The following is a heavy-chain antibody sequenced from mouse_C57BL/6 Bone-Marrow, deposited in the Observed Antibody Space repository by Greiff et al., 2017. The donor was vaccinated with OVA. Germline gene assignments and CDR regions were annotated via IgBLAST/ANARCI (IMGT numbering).Heavy chain of an antibody. J-gene: IGHJ1*03. CDR3: TREGDYYYGSSRYFDV. Sequence: EVQGVESGEGLVKPGGSLKLSCAASGFTFSSYAMSWVRQTPEKRLEWVAYISSGGDYIYYADTVKGRFTISRDNARNTLYLQMSSLKSEDTAMYYCTREGDYYYGSSRYFDVWGTGTTVTVSS. CDR2: ISSGGDYI. CDR1: GFTFSSYA. D-gene: IGHD1-1*01. V-gene: IGHV5-9-1*02.